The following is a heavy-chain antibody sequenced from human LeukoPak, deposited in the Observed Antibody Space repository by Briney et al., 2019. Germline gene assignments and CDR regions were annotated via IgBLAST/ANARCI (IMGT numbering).Heavy chain of an antibody. V-gene: IGHV3-66*02. CDR3: ARGIAAAGDY. Sequence: GGSLRLSCEASGFTVRSSYMSWVRQAPGKGLEWVSVIYSGGGTYYADSVKGRFTISRDISKNTLYLQMNSLRAEDTAVYYCARGIAAAGDYWGQGTLVTVSS. CDR2: IYSGGGT. J-gene: IGHJ4*02. CDR1: GFTVRSSY. D-gene: IGHD6-13*01.